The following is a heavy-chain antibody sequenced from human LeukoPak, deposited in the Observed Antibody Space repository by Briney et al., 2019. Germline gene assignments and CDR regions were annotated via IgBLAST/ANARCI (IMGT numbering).Heavy chain of an antibody. CDR3: AREGQRHYFDY. J-gene: IGHJ4*02. Sequence: GASVKVSCKASGYTFTRYYLHWVRQAPGQGREWMGIIDPSGDSTSYAQKFQGRGTMTRDTSTSTVYMELSSVKSEDTAVYYCAREGQRHYFDYWGQGTLVTVSS. CDR2: IDPSGDST. CDR1: GYTFTRYY. V-gene: IGHV1-46*01.